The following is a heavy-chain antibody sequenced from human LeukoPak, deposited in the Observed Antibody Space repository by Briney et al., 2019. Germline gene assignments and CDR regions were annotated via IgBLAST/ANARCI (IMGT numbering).Heavy chain of an antibody. CDR1: GFTFSSYS. V-gene: IGHV3-21*01. CDR3: AKENYDFWSGLLYYFDY. Sequence: GGSLRLSCAASGFTFSSYSMNWVRQAPGKGLEWVSSISSSSSYIYYADSVKGRFTISRDNAKNSLYLQMNSLRAEDTAVYYCAKENYDFWSGLLYYFDYWGQGTLVTVSS. CDR2: ISSSSSYI. D-gene: IGHD3-3*01. J-gene: IGHJ4*02.